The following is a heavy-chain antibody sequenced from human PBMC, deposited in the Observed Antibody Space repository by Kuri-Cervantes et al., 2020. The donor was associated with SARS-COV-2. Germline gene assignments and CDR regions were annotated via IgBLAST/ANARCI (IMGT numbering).Heavy chain of an antibody. CDR2: ISWDGGST. CDR1: GFTFDDYA. Sequence: GESLKISCAASGFTFDDYAMHWVRQAPGKGLEWVSLISWDGGSTYYADSVKGRFTISRDNAKNSLYLQMNSLRAEDTALYYCARKGSGGWYFDLWGRGTLVTVSS. CDR3: ARKGSGGWYFDL. D-gene: IGHD3-10*01. J-gene: IGHJ2*01. V-gene: IGHV3-43D*04.